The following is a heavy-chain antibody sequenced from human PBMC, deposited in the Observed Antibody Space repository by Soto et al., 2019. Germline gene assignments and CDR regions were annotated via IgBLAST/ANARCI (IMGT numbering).Heavy chain of an antibody. D-gene: IGHD6-13*01. Sequence: PGGSLRLSCVVSGLTFSDYGMHWVRQAPGKGLEWVAVISPDGKNQYYPDSLRGRFTISRDDSKSTLYLQLNSLRAEDSAVYYCVKPICWYRDSWGKGTQVTVSS. CDR2: ISPDGKNQ. CDR1: GLTFSDYG. V-gene: IGHV3-30*18. CDR3: VKPICWYRDS. J-gene: IGHJ4*02.